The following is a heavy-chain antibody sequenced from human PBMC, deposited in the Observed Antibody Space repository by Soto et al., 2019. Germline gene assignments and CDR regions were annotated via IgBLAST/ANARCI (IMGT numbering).Heavy chain of an antibody. CDR1: GGSISSRSYF. D-gene: IGHD2-21*02. J-gene: IGHJ5*02. CDR2: IYYSGST. V-gene: IGHV4-39*01. CDR3: ARHPSDFWFDP. Sequence: PSETLSLTCSVSGGSISSRSYFWGWIRQPPGKGLEWIGSIYYSGSTYYNPSLKSRVTVSVDTSKNQFSLKLSSVTAADTAVYYCARHPSDFWFDPWGQGTLVTVSS.